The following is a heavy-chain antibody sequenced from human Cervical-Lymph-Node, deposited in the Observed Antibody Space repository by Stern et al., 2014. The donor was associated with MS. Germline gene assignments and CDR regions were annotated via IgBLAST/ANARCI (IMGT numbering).Heavy chain of an antibody. CDR1: GYRFTSYG. CDR2: IITNTGNP. V-gene: IGHV7-4-1*02. D-gene: IGHD5-24*01. Sequence: QVQLVQSGSELKKPGASVKVSCTGHGYRFTSYGMNWVRQAPGQGLEWMGRIITNTGNPTYAQDFTGRFVFSLDTSVSTEYLEITSLKAEDTAVYYCLSDYNWGQGTLVTVSS. CDR3: LSDYN. J-gene: IGHJ4*02.